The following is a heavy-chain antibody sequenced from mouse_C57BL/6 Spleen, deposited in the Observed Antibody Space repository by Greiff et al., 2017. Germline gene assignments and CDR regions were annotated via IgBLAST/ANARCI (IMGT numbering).Heavy chain of an antibody. CDR2: ISDGGSYT. CDR3: ARDCITTEYAMDY. V-gene: IGHV5-4*01. CDR1: GFTFSSYA. D-gene: IGHD1-1*01. Sequence: EVKLVQSGGGLVKPGGSLKLSCAASGFTFSSYAMSWVRQTPGKRLEGVATISDGGSYTYYPDNVKGRFTLSRDNATNNLYLQMSHLKSEGTAMYYCARDCITTEYAMDYWGQGTSVTVSS. J-gene: IGHJ4*01.